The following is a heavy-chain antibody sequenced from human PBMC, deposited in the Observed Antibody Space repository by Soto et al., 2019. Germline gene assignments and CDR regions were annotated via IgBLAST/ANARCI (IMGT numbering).Heavy chain of an antibody. J-gene: IGHJ6*02. CDR1: GFIVSSNY. CDR2: IYSGGST. Sequence: LRLSCAASGFIVSSNYMNWVRQAPGKGLEWVSAIYSGGSTDYADSVKGRFTISRDNSKNTLFLQMNSLRAEDTAVYYCARSGYCSGVSCYAYFHYGLDVWGQGTTVTVSS. V-gene: IGHV3-53*01. CDR3: ARSGYCSGVSCYAYFHYGLDV. D-gene: IGHD2-15*01.